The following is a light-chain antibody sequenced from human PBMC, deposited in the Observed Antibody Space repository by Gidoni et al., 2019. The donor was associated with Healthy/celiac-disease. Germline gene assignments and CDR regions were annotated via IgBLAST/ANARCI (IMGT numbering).Light chain of an antibody. CDR2: GAS. J-gene: IGKJ2*01. Sequence: DIVLTQSPGTLSLAPGERATISCRDSQSVSSSYLAWYQQKPGQAPRLLIYGASSRATGIPDRFSGSGSGTDFTLTISRLEPEDFAVYYCQQYGSSPMYTFXQXTQLEIK. CDR1: QSVSSSY. CDR3: QQYGSSPMYT. V-gene: IGKV3-20*01.